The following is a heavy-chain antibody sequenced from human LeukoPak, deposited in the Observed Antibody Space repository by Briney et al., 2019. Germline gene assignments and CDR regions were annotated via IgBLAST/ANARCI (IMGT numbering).Heavy chain of an antibody. V-gene: IGHV3-23*01. CDR2: ISGSGGST. CDR1: GFTLSSYG. J-gene: IGHJ6*03. D-gene: IGHD3-10*01. Sequence: PGGTLRLSCAASGFTLSSYGMSWVRQAPGKGLEWVSAISGSGGSTYYADSVEGWFTISRDHSKNTPYLQMNSLRAEETAVYYCANIVGSLAYYYMDVWGEGTTVTVSS. CDR3: ANIVGSLAYYYMDV.